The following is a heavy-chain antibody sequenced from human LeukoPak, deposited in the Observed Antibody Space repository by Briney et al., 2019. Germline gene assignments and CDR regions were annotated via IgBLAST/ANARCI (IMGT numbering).Heavy chain of an antibody. J-gene: IGHJ4*02. Sequence: GGSLRLSCAASGFTFSSYAIHWVRQAPGMGLEWVAVISYDGGNENYADSVKGRFTISRDNSKNTLYLQMNSLRAEDTAVYYCARGGGRGYSGYGPDYWGQGTLVTVSS. CDR2: ISYDGGNE. CDR1: GFTFSSYA. V-gene: IGHV3-30-3*01. D-gene: IGHD5-12*01. CDR3: ARGGGRGYSGYGPDY.